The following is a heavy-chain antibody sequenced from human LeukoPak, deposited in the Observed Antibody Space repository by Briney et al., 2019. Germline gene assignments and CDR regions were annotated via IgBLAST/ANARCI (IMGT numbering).Heavy chain of an antibody. CDR1: GFSFRTYA. CDR2: ISGSGGNP. V-gene: IGHV3-23*01. Sequence: GGSLRLSCAASGFSFRTYAMSWVRQSPGTGLEWVSVISGSGGNPNYADSAKGRFTISRDNAKNSLYLQMNSLRAEDTAMYYCARGIYYFDYWGQGTLVTVSS. J-gene: IGHJ4*02. CDR3: ARGIYYFDY. D-gene: IGHD3-10*01.